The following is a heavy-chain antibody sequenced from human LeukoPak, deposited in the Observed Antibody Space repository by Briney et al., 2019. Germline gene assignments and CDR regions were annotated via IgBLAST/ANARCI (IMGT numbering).Heavy chain of an antibody. D-gene: IGHD6-13*01. CDR3: ARDLFWIAAANTNNNAFDI. V-gene: IGHV4-61*02. Sequence: PSETLSHTCTVSGGSISSGSYYWSWIRQPAGTGLEWIGRIYTSGSTNYNPSLKSRVTISVDTSKNQFSLKLSSVTAADTAVYYCARDLFWIAAANTNNNAFDIWGQGTMVTVSS. CDR2: IYTSGST. CDR1: GGSISSGSYY. J-gene: IGHJ3*02.